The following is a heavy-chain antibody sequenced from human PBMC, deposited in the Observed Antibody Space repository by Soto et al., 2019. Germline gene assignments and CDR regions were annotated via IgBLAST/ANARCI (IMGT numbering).Heavy chain of an antibody. D-gene: IGHD2-15*01. CDR1: GSIFPASS. CDR3: AREENCSDGICYSEYFQR. CDR2: VNPSGGST. Sequence: GAFLPLDCPPAGSIFPASSMHCVIRPPDQVLQWMGFVNPSGGSTNYAQKFQGRITLTRDTSRNTFYMDLSSLTSEDTAVYYCAREENCSDGICYSEYFQRWGQGMLVNVSA. J-gene: IGHJ1*01. V-gene: IGHV1-46*01.